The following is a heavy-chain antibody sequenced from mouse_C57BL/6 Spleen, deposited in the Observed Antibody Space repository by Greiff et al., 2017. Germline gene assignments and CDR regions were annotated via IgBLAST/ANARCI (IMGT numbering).Heavy chain of an antibody. Sequence: QVQLQQSGAELVKPGASVQISCKASGYAFSSSWMNWVKQRPGKGLEWIGQIYPGDGDTNYNGKFKGKATLTADKSSSTAYMQLSSLTSEDSAVYFCARGDGSSSWYFDVWGTGTTVTVSS. V-gene: IGHV1-80*01. CDR3: ARGDGSSSWYFDV. D-gene: IGHD1-1*01. CDR1: GYAFSSSW. CDR2: IYPGDGDT. J-gene: IGHJ1*03.